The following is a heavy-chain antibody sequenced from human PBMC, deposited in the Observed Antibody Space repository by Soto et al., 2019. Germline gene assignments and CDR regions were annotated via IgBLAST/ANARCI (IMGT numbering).Heavy chain of an antibody. CDR1: GFTFSNFG. CDR2: IWYDGTNK. V-gene: IGHV3-33*01. CDR3: ATIVVVPAATRGGYSDI. D-gene: IGHD2-2*01. Sequence: GGSLRLSCAASGFTFSNFGMHWVRQTPGKGLDWVAVIWYDGTNKYYTDSVKGRFTISRDNSKNTLYLQMNSLRVEDTAVYYCATIVVVPAATRGGYSDIWGQGTMVTVSS. J-gene: IGHJ3*02.